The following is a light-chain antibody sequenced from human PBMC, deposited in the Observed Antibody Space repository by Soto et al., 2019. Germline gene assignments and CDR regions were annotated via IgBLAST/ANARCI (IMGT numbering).Light chain of an antibody. V-gene: IGLV1-51*01. J-gene: IGLJ2*01. CDR1: SSNIENNY. Sequence: QSVLTQPPSVSAAPGQKVTISCSGSSSNIENNYVSWYQQLPGTAPKLLIYDNDKRPAGIPDRFSGSKSGTSATLGITGLQTGDEADYYCGAWDSSLSAVVFGGGTQLTVL. CDR3: GAWDSSLSAVV. CDR2: DND.